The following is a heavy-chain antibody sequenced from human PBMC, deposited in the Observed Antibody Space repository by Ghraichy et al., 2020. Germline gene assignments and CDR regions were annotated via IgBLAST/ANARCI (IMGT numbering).Heavy chain of an antibody. V-gene: IGHV4-39*07. D-gene: IGHD3-10*01. Sequence: TLSLTCTVSGDSVTSVYYYWGWIRHPPGKGLECIGSIYYSGSTYYNPALKSRVTISVDTSKNLFSLSLNSMTAADTAMYYCARGSDFSGSGSYYSHFFASWGQGTLVTVSS. CDR3: ARGSDFSGSGSYYSHFFAS. CDR2: IYYSGST. J-gene: IGHJ4*02. CDR1: GDSVTSVYYY.